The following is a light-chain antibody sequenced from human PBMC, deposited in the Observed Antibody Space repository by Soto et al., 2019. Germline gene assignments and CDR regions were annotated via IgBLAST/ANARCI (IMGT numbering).Light chain of an antibody. Sequence: SQMTHLPSHLHASVGYRVTIASRARQSISSWLAWYQQKPGKAPKLLIYDASSLESGVPSRFSGSGSGTEFTLTISSLQPDDFATYYCQQYNSYSITFGQGTRLEIK. V-gene: IGKV1-5*01. CDR1: QSISSW. CDR3: QQYNSYSIT. CDR2: DAS. J-gene: IGKJ5*01.